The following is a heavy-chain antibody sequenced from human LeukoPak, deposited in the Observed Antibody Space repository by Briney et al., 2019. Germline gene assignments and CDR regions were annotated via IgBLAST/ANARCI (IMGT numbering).Heavy chain of an antibody. V-gene: IGHV3-9*01. Sequence: GRSLRLSCAVSGFTFDDHAMHWVRQAPGKGLEWVSGISWNGDNIGYAASVKGRFTISRDNPKNFLDLQMNSLRVEDTALYYCAKDFGLRLGELSFGNWFDPWGQGTLVTVSS. CDR2: ISWNGDNI. CDR1: GFTFDDHA. CDR3: AKDFGLRLGELSFGNWFDP. J-gene: IGHJ5*02. D-gene: IGHD3-16*02.